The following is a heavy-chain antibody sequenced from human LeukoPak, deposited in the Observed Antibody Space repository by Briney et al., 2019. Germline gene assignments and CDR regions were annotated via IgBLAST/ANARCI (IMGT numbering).Heavy chain of an antibody. J-gene: IGHJ4*02. CDR3: TTGDGYIYNFDY. CDR2: IKRKTEGGTT. CDR1: GFTFSSYW. V-gene: IGHV3-15*01. D-gene: IGHD5-24*01. Sequence: SGGSLRLSCAASGFTFSSYWMSWVRQAPGKGLEWVGRIKRKTEGGTTDYAAPVKGRFTISRDDSKNTLYLQLNRLETEDTGVYYCTTGDGYIYNFDYWGQGTLVTVSS.